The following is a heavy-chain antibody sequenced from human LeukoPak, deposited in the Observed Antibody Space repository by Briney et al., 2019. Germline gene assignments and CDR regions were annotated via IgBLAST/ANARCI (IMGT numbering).Heavy chain of an antibody. CDR2: IYPRDGST. CDR1: GYTFTSNY. J-gene: IGHJ6*02. Sequence: ASVKVSCKASGYTFTSNYIHWVRQAPGQGLEWMGMIYPRDGSTSYAQKFQGRVTVTRDTSTSTVHVELSGLRSEDTAVYYCARGLNDYGDYVIFYGMDVWGQGTTVTVSS. D-gene: IGHD4-17*01. V-gene: IGHV1-46*01. CDR3: ARGLNDYGDYVIFYGMDV.